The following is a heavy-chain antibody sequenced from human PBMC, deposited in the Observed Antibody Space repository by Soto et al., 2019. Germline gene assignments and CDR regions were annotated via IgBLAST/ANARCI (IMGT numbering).Heavy chain of an antibody. CDR1: GFTFTSSS. V-gene: IGHV1-58*01. CDR2: IVVRSGNT. CDR3: AAAIAAFHP. Sequence: ASVKVSNTTSGFTFTSSSVQWVRQARGHRLWEVDRIVVRSGNTNYAQTFQERVTITRDMSTSTAYMELGTLSSADTAVDFCAAAIAAFHPWGQGTLVTVSS. D-gene: IGHD6-13*01. J-gene: IGHJ5*02.